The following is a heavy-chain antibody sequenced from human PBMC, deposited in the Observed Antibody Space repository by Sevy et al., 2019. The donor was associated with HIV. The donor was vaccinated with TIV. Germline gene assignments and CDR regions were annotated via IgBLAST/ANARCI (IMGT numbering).Heavy chain of an antibody. Sequence: GGSLRLSCAASGFTFSSYAMHWVRQAPGKGLEWVAVISYDGSNKYYADSVKGRFTISRDNSKNTLYLQMNSLRAEETAVYYCARVKSGGRGATVIAYYYYGMDVWGQGTTVTVSS. V-gene: IGHV3-30-3*01. J-gene: IGHJ6*02. D-gene: IGHD4-4*01. CDR1: GFTFSSYA. CDR2: ISYDGSNK. CDR3: ARVKSGGRGATVIAYYYYGMDV.